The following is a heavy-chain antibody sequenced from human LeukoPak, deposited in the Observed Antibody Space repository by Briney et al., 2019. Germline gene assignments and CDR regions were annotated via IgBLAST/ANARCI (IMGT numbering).Heavy chain of an antibody. Sequence: SETLSLTCAVYGGSFSGYYWSWIRQPPGKGPEWIGEINHSGSTNYNPSLKSRVTISVDTSKNQFSLKLSSVTAADTAVYYCAVHGGYVNHWGQGTLVTVSS. J-gene: IGHJ5*02. CDR3: AVHGGYVNH. V-gene: IGHV4-34*01. CDR1: GGSFSGYY. CDR2: INHSGST. D-gene: IGHD5-12*01.